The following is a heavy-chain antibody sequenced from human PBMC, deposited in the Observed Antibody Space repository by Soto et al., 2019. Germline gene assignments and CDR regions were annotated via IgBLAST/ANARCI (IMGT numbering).Heavy chain of an antibody. V-gene: IGHV4-30-4*01. CDR2: IHYSGST. CDR3: ARQWLLSERGHNRFDP. CDR1: GGSISSGDYY. J-gene: IGHJ5*02. D-gene: IGHD6-19*01. Sequence: SETLSLTCTVSGGSISSGDYYWSWIRQPPGKGLEWIGYIHYSGSTYYNPSLKSRVTISVDTSKNQFSLKLSSVTAADTAVYYCARQWLLSERGHNRFDPWGQGSLVTVSA.